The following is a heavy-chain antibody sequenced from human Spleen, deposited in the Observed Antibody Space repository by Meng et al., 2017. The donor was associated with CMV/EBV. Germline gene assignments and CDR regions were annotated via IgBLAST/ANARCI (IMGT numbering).Heavy chain of an antibody. CDR2: INHSGST. V-gene: IGHV4-34*01. D-gene: IGHD2-2*01. Sequence: SETLSLTCAVYHGSFSGYYWSWVRQPPGKWLEWIGEINHSGSTNYNPSLKSRVTMSVDTSKNQFSLKLSSVTAADTAVYYCASGLMPPLDFWGQGTLVTVSS. CDR1: HGSFSGYY. CDR3: ASGLMPPLDF. J-gene: IGHJ4*02.